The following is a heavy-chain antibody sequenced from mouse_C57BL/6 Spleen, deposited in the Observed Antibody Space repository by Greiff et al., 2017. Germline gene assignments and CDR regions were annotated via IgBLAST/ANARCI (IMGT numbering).Heavy chain of an antibody. CDR1: GFTFSDYG. CDR3: ASRTGYFDY. J-gene: IGHJ2*01. CDR2: ISSGSSTI. D-gene: IGHD4-1*01. V-gene: IGHV5-17*01. Sequence: EVMLVESGGGLVKPGGSLKLSCAASGFTFSDYGMHWVRQAPEKGLEWVAYISSGSSTIYYADTVKGRFTISRDNAKNTLFLQMPSLRSEDTAMYYCASRTGYFDYWGQGTTLTVSS.